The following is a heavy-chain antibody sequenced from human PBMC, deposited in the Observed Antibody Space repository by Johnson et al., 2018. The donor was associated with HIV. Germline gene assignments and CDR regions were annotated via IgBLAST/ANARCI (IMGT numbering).Heavy chain of an antibody. J-gene: IGHJ3*01. CDR1: GFTFSAYW. Sequence: VQLVESGGALVQPGGSLRLSCAASGFTFSAYWMHWVRQAPGQGLVWVSRIIRDATTAIYADYVKGRFTISRDNAKNTLYLQMDSLRAEDTAVYFCARDGKYSSIGPDAFDGWGQGTMVAVSS. CDR3: ARDGKYSSIGPDAFDG. CDR2: IIRDATTA. D-gene: IGHD6-13*01. V-gene: IGHV3-74*01.